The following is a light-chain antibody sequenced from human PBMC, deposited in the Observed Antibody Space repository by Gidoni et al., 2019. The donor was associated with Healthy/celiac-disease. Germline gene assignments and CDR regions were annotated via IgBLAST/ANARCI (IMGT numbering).Light chain of an antibody. V-gene: IGLV3-1*01. CDR1: KLGDKY. CDR3: QACDSSTSVV. Sequence: SYELTQPPSVSVSPGQTASITCSGDKLGDKYACWYQQKPGQSPVLVIYQDTKRPSGIPERFSASNSGNTATLTISGTQAMDEADYYCQACDSSTSVVFGGGTKLTVL. CDR2: QDT. J-gene: IGLJ2*01.